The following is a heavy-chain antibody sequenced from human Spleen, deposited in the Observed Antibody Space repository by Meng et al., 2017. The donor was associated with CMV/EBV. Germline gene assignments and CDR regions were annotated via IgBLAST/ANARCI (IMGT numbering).Heavy chain of an antibody. CDR3: ARAGEWELLIDY. J-gene: IGHJ4*02. CDR1: GFTFSSYA. Sequence: GESLKISCAASGFTFSSYAMHWVRQAPGKGLEWVAVISYDGSNKYYADSVKGRFTISRDNSKNTLYLQMNSLRAEDTAVYYYARAGEWELLIDYWGQGTLVTVSS. V-gene: IGHV3-30*04. CDR2: ISYDGSNK. D-gene: IGHD1-26*01.